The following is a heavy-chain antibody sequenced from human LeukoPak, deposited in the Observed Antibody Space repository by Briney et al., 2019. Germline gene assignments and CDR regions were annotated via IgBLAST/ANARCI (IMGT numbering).Heavy chain of an antibody. CDR3: ASRGYYYYYGMDV. Sequence: SQTLSLTCTVSGGSISSGGYYWSWIRQHPGKGLEWIGYIYYSGSTYYNPSLKSRVTISVDTSKNQFPLKLSSVTAADTAVYYCASRGYYYYYGMDVWGQGTTVTVSS. J-gene: IGHJ6*02. CDR2: IYYSGST. CDR1: GGSISSGGYY. V-gene: IGHV4-31*03.